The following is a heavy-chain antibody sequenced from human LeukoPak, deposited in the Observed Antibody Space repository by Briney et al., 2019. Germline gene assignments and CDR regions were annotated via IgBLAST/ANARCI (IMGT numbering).Heavy chain of an antibody. CDR2: INPNSGGT. V-gene: IGHV1-2*02. CDR3: ARLLWFGEDGNGFDP. J-gene: IGHJ5*02. CDR1: GYTFTGYY. Sequence: RASVKVSCKASGYTFTGYYMHWVRQAPGQGLEWMGWINPNSGGTNYAQKFQGRVTMTRDTSISTAYMELSRLRSDDTAVYYCARLLWFGEDGNGFDPWGQGTLVTVSS. D-gene: IGHD3-10*01.